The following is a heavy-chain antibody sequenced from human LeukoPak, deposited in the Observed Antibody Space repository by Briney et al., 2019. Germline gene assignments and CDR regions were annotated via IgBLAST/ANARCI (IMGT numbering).Heavy chain of an antibody. V-gene: IGHV3-64*01. CDR2: ISSNGGST. CDR3: ARRRGYSYDLGY. J-gene: IGHJ4*02. CDR1: GFTFSSYA. D-gene: IGHD5-18*01. Sequence: GGSLRLSCAASGFTFSSYAMHWVRQAPGKGLEYVSAISSNGGSTYYANSVKGRFTISRDNSKNTLYLQMGSLRAEDMAVYYCARRRGYSYDLGYWGQGTLVTVSS.